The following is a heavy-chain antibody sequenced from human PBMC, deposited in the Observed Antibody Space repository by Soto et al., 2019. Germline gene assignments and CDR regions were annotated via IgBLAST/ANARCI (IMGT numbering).Heavy chain of an antibody. CDR3: ARDIDGSGSVGGGH. D-gene: IGHD3-10*01. CDR1: GGSISSGGYY. CDR2: IYYSGST. Sequence: QVQLQESGPGLVKPSQTLSLTCTVSGGSISSGGYYWSWIRQHPGKGLEWIVYIYYSGSTYYNPSLKSRVTMSVDTSKNQFSLKLSSVTAADTAVYSCARDIDGSGSVGGGHWGQGTLVTVSS. V-gene: IGHV4-31*03. J-gene: IGHJ4*02.